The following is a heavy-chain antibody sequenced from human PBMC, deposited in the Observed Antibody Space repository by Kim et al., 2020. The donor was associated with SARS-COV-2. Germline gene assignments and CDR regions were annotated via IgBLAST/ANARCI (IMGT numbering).Heavy chain of an antibody. CDR3: ARIVVVAALQNDY. Sequence: GGSLRLSCAASGFTFSSYAMHWVRQAPGKGLEWVAVISYDGSNKYYADSVKGRFTISRDNSKNTLYLQMNSLRAEDTAVYYCARIVVVAALQNDYWGQGTLVTVSS. D-gene: IGHD2-15*01. CDR1: GFTFSSYA. V-gene: IGHV3-30*04. CDR2: ISYDGSNK. J-gene: IGHJ4*02.